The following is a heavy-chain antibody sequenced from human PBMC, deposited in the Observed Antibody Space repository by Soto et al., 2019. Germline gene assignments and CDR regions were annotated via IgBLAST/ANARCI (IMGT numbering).Heavy chain of an antibody. Sequence: VTLRLSCAASVFNFRSYAMSWVRQAPGKGLEWVSAISGSDNSTYSADSVRGRFTISRDNSKKTLYLQMNSLRADDTAVYYCAPMGVWGQGTTVTVSS. CDR3: APMGV. V-gene: IGHV3-23*01. J-gene: IGHJ6*02. CDR1: VFNFRSYA. CDR2: ISGSDNST.